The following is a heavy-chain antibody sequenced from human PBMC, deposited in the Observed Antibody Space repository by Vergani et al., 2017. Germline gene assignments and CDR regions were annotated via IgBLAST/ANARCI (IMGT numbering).Heavy chain of an antibody. D-gene: IGHD6-13*01. CDR1: GFTFSSYG. CDR2: IWYDGSNK. CDR3: ARDRSSWYFDY. V-gene: IGHV3-33*01. Sequence: QVQLVESGGGVVQPGRSLRLSCAASGFTFSSYGMHWVRQAPGKGLEWVAVIWYDGSNKYYADSVKGRFTISRDNSKNTLYLQMNSLRAEDTAVYYCARDRSSWYFDYWGQGTLVTVSS. J-gene: IGHJ4*02.